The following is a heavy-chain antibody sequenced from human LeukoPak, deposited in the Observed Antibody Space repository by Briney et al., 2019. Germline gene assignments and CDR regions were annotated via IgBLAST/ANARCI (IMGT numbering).Heavy chain of an antibody. Sequence: GGSLRLSCAASGFTFSSSWMYWVRQAPGKGLVWVSRINSDESITTYADSVKGRFTISRDNAKNTLYLQMNSLRAEDTAVYFCAKGGSFWSGFYQPDFDYWGQGTLVTVSS. V-gene: IGHV3-74*01. D-gene: IGHD3-3*01. CDR3: AKGGSFWSGFYQPDFDY. CDR1: GFTFSSSW. CDR2: INSDESIT. J-gene: IGHJ4*02.